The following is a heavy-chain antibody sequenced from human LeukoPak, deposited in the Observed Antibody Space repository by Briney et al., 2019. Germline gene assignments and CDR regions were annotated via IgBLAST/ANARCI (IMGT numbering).Heavy chain of an antibody. Sequence: ASVKVSCKASGYTFTSYDINWVRQATGQGLEWMGWMNPNSGNTGYARKFQGRVTMTRNTSISTAYMELSSLRSEDTAVYYCARTTYYYGSGSYYTLSQITVGYYYGMDVWGQGTTVTVSS. CDR1: GYTFTSYD. J-gene: IGHJ6*02. D-gene: IGHD3-10*01. CDR3: ARTTYYYGSGSYYTLSQITVGYYYGMDV. CDR2: MNPNSGNT. V-gene: IGHV1-8*01.